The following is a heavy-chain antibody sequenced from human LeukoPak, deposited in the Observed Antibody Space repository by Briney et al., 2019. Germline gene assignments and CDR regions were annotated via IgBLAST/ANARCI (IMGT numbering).Heavy chain of an antibody. Sequence: KPSETLSLTCAVYGGSFSGYYWSWIRQPPGKGLEWIGEINHSGSTNYNPSLKSRVTISVDTSKNQFSLNLSSVTAADTAVYYCARERRLGRSFFDYWGQGTLVAVSS. J-gene: IGHJ4*02. D-gene: IGHD1-26*01. V-gene: IGHV4-34*01. CDR2: INHSGST. CDR3: ARERRLGRSFFDY. CDR1: GGSFSGYY.